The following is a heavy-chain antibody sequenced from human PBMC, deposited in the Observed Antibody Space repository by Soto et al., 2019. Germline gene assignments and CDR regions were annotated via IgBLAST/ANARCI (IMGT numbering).Heavy chain of an antibody. J-gene: IGHJ4*02. V-gene: IGHV1-18*01. CDR3: AKGTGTTSEASLFDY. CDR2: ISGYTGNT. Sequence: QVQLVQSGAEVKRPGASVKVSCKASGYTFTSYGINWVRQAPGQGLEWMGWISGYTGNTNYAQKLQGRVTMTPDKSTSTAYMELRSLISDDTAMYYCAKGTGTTSEASLFDYWGQGTLVTVSS. D-gene: IGHD1-1*01. CDR1: GYTFTSYG.